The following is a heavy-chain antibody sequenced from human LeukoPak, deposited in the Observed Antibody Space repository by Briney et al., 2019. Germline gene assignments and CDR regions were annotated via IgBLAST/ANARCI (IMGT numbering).Heavy chain of an antibody. V-gene: IGHV3-23*01. CDR2: ISGSGGST. CDR1: GFTFSSYA. CDR3: AEVSSVVVITSFDY. J-gene: IGHJ4*02. D-gene: IGHD3-22*01. Sequence: GRSLRLSCAASGFTFSSYAMSWVRQAPGKGLEWVSAISGSGGSTYYADSVKGRFTISRDNSKNTLYLQMNSLRAEDTAVYYCAEVSSVVVITSFDYWGQGTLVTVSS.